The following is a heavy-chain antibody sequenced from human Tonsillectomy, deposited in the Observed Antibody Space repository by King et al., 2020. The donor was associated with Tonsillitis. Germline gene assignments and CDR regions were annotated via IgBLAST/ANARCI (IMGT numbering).Heavy chain of an antibody. CDR1: GYTFTSYG. CDR2: INTYRGNT. Sequence: QLVQSGTEVKKPGASVKVSCKPYGYTFTSYGISWVRQAPGQGLEWMGWINTYRGNTNYAQKFQGRVTMTMDTSTNTADMELRILTSDDTAVYYCARERSHYIRGYYCGQGTLVTVSS. D-gene: IGHD1-26*01. CDR3: ARERSHYIRGYY. V-gene: IGHV1-18*04. J-gene: IGHJ4*02.